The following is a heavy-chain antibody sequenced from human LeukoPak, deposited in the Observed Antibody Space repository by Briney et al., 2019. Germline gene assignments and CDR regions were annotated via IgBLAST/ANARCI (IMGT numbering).Heavy chain of an antibody. CDR3: ARLGAARFLGY. CDR2: IYPGDSDT. Sequence: GESLKISFKGSGYSFTSYWIGWVRQMPGKGLEWMGIIYPGDSDTRYSPSFQGQVTVSADKSLSTAYLQWSSLKASDTAMYYCARLGAARFLGYWGQGTLVTVSS. V-gene: IGHV5-51*01. J-gene: IGHJ4*02. CDR1: GYSFTSYW. D-gene: IGHD6-6*01.